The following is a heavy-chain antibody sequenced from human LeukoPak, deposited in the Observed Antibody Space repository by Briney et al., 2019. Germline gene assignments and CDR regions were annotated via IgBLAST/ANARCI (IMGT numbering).Heavy chain of an antibody. Sequence: SVKVSCKASGGTFSSYAISWVRQAPGQGLEWMGGIIPIFGTANYAQKFQGRVTITADESTSTAYMELSSLRSEDAAVYYCARDLGGSGSYYNYFDYWGQGTLVTVSS. D-gene: IGHD3-10*01. J-gene: IGHJ4*02. CDR2: IIPIFGTA. V-gene: IGHV1-69*13. CDR3: ARDLGGSGSYYNYFDY. CDR1: GGTFSSYA.